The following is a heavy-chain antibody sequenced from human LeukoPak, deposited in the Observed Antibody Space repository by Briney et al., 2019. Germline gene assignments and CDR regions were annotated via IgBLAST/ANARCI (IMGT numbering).Heavy chain of an antibody. V-gene: IGHV3-33*01. CDR1: GCTFSSDG. CDR3: GRGPYYDGSGSLRDAFDI. D-gene: IGHD3-22*01. CDR2: VWYDGSSK. Sequence: AGSLRLSCAASGCTFSSDGMHWVRQAPCKGLQWVPVVWYDGSSKYYVDSVKGRLTISRDNSKNTLYLQMNSLRAEDTAVYFCGRGPYYDGSGSLRDAFDIWGQGTMVTVSS. J-gene: IGHJ3*02.